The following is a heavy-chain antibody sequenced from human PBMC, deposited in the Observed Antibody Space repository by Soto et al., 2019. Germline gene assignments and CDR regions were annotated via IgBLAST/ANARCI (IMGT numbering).Heavy chain of an antibody. CDR2: ISGSGGST. J-gene: IGHJ6*02. Sequence: EVQLLESGGGLVQPGGSLRLSCAASGFTFSSYAMSWVRQAPGKGLEWVSAISGSGGSTYYADSVKGRFTISRDNSKNTLYLQMNSLRAEDTAVYYCAKFSSGSRRYYYGMDVWGQGTTVTVSS. D-gene: IGHD3-22*01. V-gene: IGHV3-23*01. CDR1: GFTFSSYA. CDR3: AKFSSGSRRYYYGMDV.